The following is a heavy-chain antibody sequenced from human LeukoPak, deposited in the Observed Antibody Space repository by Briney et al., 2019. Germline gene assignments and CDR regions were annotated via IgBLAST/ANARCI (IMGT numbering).Heavy chain of an antibody. CDR1: GGSFSGYY. CDR2: INHSGST. CDR3: ARKSQRRRLNWFDP. J-gene: IGHJ5*02. Sequence: SETLSLTGAVYGGSFSGYYWSWIRQPPGKGLEWIGEINHSGSTNYNPSLKSRVTISVDTSKNQFSLKLSSVTAADTAVYYCARKSQRRRLNWFDPWGQGTLVTVSS. D-gene: IGHD1-1*01. V-gene: IGHV4-34*01.